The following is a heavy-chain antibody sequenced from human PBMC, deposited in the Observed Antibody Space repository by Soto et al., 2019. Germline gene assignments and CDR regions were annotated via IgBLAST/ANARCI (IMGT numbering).Heavy chain of an antibody. CDR2: MNPNSGNT. CDR3: ARGLSLWFGELSPH. Sequence: QVQLVQSGAEVKKPGASVKVSCKASGYTFTSYDINWVRQATGQGLEWMGWMNPNSGNTGYAQKFQGRVTMTRNTSIRTAYMELSSLRSEDTAVYYCARGLSLWFGELSPHWGQGTLVTVSS. D-gene: IGHD3-10*01. J-gene: IGHJ4*02. V-gene: IGHV1-8*01. CDR1: GYTFTSYD.